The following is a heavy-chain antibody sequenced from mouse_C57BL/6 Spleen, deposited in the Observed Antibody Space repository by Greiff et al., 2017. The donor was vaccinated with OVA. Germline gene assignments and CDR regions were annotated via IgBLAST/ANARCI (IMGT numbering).Heavy chain of an antibody. CDR2: IYPRSGNT. V-gene: IGHV1-81*01. Sequence: VKLMESGAELARPGASVKLSCKASGYTFTSYGISWVKQRTGQGLEWIGEIYPRSGNTYYNEKFKGKATLTADKSSSTAYMELRSLTSEDSAVYFCASKRTYYAMDYWGQGTSVTVSS. J-gene: IGHJ4*01. CDR3: ASKRTYYAMDY. CDR1: GYTFTSYG.